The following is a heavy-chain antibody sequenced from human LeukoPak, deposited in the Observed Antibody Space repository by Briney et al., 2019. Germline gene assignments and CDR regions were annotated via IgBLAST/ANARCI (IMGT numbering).Heavy chain of an antibody. CDR3: ARPAVTTRSLDAFDI. J-gene: IGHJ3*02. CDR1: GFTFSSYA. Sequence: PGGSLRLSCAASGFTFSSYAMSWVRQAPGKGLEWVSAISGSGGSTYYADSVKGRFIISRDNAKNSLYLQMNSLRAEDTAVYYCARPAVTTRSLDAFDIWGQGTMVTVSS. CDR2: ISGSGGST. D-gene: IGHD4-17*01. V-gene: IGHV3-23*01.